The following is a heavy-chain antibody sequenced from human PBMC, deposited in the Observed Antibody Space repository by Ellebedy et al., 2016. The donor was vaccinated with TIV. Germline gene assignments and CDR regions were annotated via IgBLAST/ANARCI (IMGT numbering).Heavy chain of an antibody. CDR1: GGTFNNYA. J-gene: IGHJ6*02. Sequence: SVKVSCXANGGTFNNYAFSWARQAPGQGFEWMGGIIPIFGTTIYAQKFQGRLTVTADESTTTAYMELRSLRSDDTAVYYCAAEGASGDYNSNGMDVWGQGTTVTVSS. V-gene: IGHV1-69*13. CDR3: AAEGASGDYNSNGMDV. CDR2: IIPIFGTT. D-gene: IGHD3-10*01.